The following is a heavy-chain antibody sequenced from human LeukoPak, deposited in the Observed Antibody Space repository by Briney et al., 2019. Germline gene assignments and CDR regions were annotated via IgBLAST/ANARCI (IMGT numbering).Heavy chain of an antibody. V-gene: IGHV1-8*01. D-gene: IGHD6-13*01. CDR1: GYTFTSYD. J-gene: IGHJ5*02. CDR2: MNPNSGNT. CDR3: ARDSRGRGSHSYPTVT. Sequence: ASVKVSCKASGYTFTSYDINWVRQATGQGLEWMGWMNPNSGNTGYAQKFQGRVTMTRNTSISTAYMELSSLRSEDTAVYYCARDSRGRGSHSYPTVTWGQGTLVTVSS.